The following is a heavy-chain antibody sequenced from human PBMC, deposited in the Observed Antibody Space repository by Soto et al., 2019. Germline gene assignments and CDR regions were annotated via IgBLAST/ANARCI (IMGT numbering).Heavy chain of an antibody. CDR1: GFTFSSYS. V-gene: IGHV3-23*01. Sequence: EVQLLESGGGLVQPGGSLRLSCAASGFTFSSYSMTWVRQAPGKGLEWVSAVSGSGGSAYYADSVKGRFTISRDNSKNTLYLQMDSLRAEDTAVDYWGEKAGNWYPPAGDYWGQGTLVTVSS. CDR2: VSGSGGSA. J-gene: IGHJ4*02. CDR3: GEKAGNWYPPAGDY. D-gene: IGHD6-13*01.